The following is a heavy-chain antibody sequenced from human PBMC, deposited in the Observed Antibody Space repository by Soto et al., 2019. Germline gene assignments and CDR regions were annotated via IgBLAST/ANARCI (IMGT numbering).Heavy chain of an antibody. CDR3: ARDRGDYGSGNYYNRIDF. D-gene: IGHD3-10*01. CDR1: GGIFSTYA. Sequence: QVQLVQSGAEVKKPGSSVKVSCKASGGIFSTYAISWLRQAPGQGLEWMGGIIPLFGTPNYAQRFQGRVTMTADESTSTAYMELSRLRSEDTAVYYCARDRGDYGSGNYYNRIDFWGQGTLVTVSS. J-gene: IGHJ4*02. CDR2: IIPLFGTP. V-gene: IGHV1-69*01.